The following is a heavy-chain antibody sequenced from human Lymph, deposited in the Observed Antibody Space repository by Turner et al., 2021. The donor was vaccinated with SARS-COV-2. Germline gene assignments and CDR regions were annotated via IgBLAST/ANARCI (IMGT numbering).Heavy chain of an antibody. Sequence: VPRVESAGGLVQPCMSLRLACAASGFTFDEYDMHWVRQAPGKGLEWISGISCNSGSIGYADSVKGLFIISEDNAKNSLYLQMNSLRAEDTALYYWAKGRRFGMDVWGQGTTVTVSS. CDR2: ISCNSGSI. V-gene: IGHV3-9*01. CDR3: AKGRRFGMDV. J-gene: IGHJ6*02. CDR1: GFTFDEYD.